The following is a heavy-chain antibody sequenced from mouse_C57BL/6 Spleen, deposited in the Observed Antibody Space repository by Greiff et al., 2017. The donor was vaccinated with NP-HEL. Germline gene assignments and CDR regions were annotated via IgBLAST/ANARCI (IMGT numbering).Heavy chain of an antibody. CDR2: IDPSDSET. J-gene: IGHJ3*01. D-gene: IGHD2-4*01. CDR1: GYTFTSYW. V-gene: IGHV1-52*01. CDR3: ARSKDYDETRAWFAY. Sequence: VQLQQPGAELVRPGSSVKLSCKASGYTFTSYWMHWVKQRPIQGLEWIGNIDPSDSETHYNQKFKDKATLTVDKSSSTAYMQLSSLTSEDSAVYYCARSKDYDETRAWFAYWGQGTLVTVSA.